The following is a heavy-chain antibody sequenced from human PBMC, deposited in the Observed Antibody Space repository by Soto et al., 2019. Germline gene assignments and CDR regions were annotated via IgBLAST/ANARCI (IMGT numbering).Heavy chain of an antibody. D-gene: IGHD1-1*01. CDR3: ERERGEMATTRSVVDY. CDR1: GGTFSSYA. Sequence: QVQLVQSGAEVKKPGSSVKVSCKASGGTFSSYAISWVRQAPGQGLEWMGGIIPIFGTANYAQKFQGRVTITADEXTXXAYMELGSLRAEDTAGYYCERERGEMATTRSVVDYGGQGTLVTVSS. J-gene: IGHJ4*02. V-gene: IGHV1-69*12. CDR2: IIPIFGTA.